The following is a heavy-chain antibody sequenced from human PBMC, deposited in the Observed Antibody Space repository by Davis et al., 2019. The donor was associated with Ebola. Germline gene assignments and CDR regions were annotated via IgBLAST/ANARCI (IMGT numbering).Heavy chain of an antibody. CDR1: GFTFSSYG. D-gene: IGHD3-10*01. J-gene: IGHJ4*02. Sequence: GESLKISCAASGFTFSSYGMHWVRQAPGKGLEWVAVISYDGSNKYYADSVKGRFTISRDNSKNTLYLQMNSLRAEDTAVYYCAKSYTGRSLFWGQGTLVTVSS. CDR3: AKSYTGRSLF. CDR2: ISYDGSNK. V-gene: IGHV3-30*18.